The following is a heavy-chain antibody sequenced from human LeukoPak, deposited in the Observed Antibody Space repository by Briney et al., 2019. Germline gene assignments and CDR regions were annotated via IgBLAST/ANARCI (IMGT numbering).Heavy chain of an antibody. V-gene: IGHV3-30-3*01. CDR2: ISYDGSNK. J-gene: IGHJ4*02. CDR1: GFTFSSYA. D-gene: IGHD3-22*01. CDR3: ASDQDSSGSFDY. Sequence: GGSLRLSCAASGFTFSSYAMHWVRQAPGKGLEWVAVISYDGSNKYYADSVKGRFTISRDNSKNTLYLQMNSLRAEDTAVYYCASDQDSSGSFDYWGQGTLVTVSS.